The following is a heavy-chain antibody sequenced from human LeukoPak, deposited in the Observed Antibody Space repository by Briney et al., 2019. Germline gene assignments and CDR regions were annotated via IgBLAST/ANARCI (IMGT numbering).Heavy chain of an antibody. CDR2: IRYDGSNK. D-gene: IGHD3-10*01. CDR3: AKGLYGSGSYSDY. Sequence: GGSLRLSCAASGFTFSSYGMHWVRQAPGKGLEWVAFIRYDGSNKYYADSVKGRFIISRDNSKNTLYLQMNSLRAEDTAVYYCAKGLYGSGSYSDYWGQGTLVTVSS. J-gene: IGHJ4*02. CDR1: GFTFSSYG. V-gene: IGHV3-30*02.